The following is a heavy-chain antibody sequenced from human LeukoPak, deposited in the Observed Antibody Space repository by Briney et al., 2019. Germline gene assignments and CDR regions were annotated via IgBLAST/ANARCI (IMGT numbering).Heavy chain of an antibody. Sequence: ASVKVSCKASGYTFTSYGIRWVRQAPGQGLEWMGWISAYNGNTNYAQKLQGRVTMTTDTSTSTAYMELRSLRSDDTAVYYCARDSQAYYDFWSGDFDYWGQGTLVTVSS. CDR1: GYTFTSYG. CDR3: ARDSQAYYDFWSGDFDY. D-gene: IGHD3-3*01. V-gene: IGHV1-18*01. J-gene: IGHJ4*02. CDR2: ISAYNGNT.